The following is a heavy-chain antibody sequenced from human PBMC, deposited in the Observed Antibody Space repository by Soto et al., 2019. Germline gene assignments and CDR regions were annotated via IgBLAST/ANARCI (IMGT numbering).Heavy chain of an antibody. D-gene: IGHD3-9*01. CDR3: ARFAGDILTGYYKDVDYYYYGMDV. V-gene: IGHV4-59*01. CDR1: GGSISSYY. Sequence: SETLSLTCTVSGGSISSYYWSWIRQPPGKGLEWIGYIYYSGSTNYNPSLKSRVTISVDTSKNQFSLKLSSVTAADTAVYYCARFAGDILTGYYKDVDYYYYGMDVWGQGTTVTVSS. J-gene: IGHJ6*02. CDR2: IYYSGST.